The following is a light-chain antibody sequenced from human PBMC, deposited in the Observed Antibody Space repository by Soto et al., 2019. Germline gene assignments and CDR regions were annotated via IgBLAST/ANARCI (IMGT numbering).Light chain of an antibody. J-gene: IGKJ3*01. Sequence: EIVLTQSPDTLSLSPGERATLSCRASQSVSSYLALYQQTPGQAPRLLLYGAYNGDTGIPDRLSGSGSGTDFTLIISRVEPEDFAVYYGKQYGNSPFTFGPGTKVDLK. CDR3: KQYGNSPFT. V-gene: IGKV3-20*01. CDR2: GAY. CDR1: QSVSSY.